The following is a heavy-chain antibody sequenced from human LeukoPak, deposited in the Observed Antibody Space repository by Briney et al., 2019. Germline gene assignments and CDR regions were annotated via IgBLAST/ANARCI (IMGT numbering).Heavy chain of an antibody. D-gene: IGHD6-6*01. Sequence: GGSLRLSCAASGFTFSTYSMNWVRQAPGKGLEWISFIRHDSSDIYYADSVKGRFTISRDNAKNSLYLQMNSLRAEDTALYYCAKGLEYSSSSGPDYWGQGTLVTVSS. V-gene: IGHV3-21*04. CDR1: GFTFSTYS. J-gene: IGHJ4*02. CDR2: IRHDSSDI. CDR3: AKGLEYSSSSGPDY.